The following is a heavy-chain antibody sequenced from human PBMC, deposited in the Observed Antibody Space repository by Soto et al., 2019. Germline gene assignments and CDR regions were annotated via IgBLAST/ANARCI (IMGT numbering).Heavy chain of an antibody. V-gene: IGHV2-5*01. D-gene: IGHD6-13*01. CDR2: IYWNDDK. CDR1: GFSLSTSGVG. J-gene: IGHJ4*02. CDR3: AHRLGSSCYLTFDY. Sequence: SGPTLVNPTQTLTLTCTFSGFSLSTSGVGVGWIRQPPGKALEWLALIYWNDDKRYSPSLKSRLTITKDTSKNQVVLTMTNLEPVATAKYSWAHRLGSSCYLTFDYGGEETLVTVSS.